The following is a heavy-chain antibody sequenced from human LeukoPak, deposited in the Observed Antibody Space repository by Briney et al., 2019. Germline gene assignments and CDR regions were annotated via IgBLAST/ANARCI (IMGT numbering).Heavy chain of an antibody. J-gene: IGHJ4*02. CDR2: IIPIFGTA. V-gene: IGHV1-69*13. D-gene: IGHD3-10*01. Sequence: SVKVSCRASGGTFSSYAISWVRQAPGQGLEWMGGIIPIFGTANYAQKFQGRVTITADESTSTAYMELSSLRCEDTAVYYCARGATMATLDYWGQGTLVTVSS. CDR3: ARGATMATLDY. CDR1: GGTFSSYA.